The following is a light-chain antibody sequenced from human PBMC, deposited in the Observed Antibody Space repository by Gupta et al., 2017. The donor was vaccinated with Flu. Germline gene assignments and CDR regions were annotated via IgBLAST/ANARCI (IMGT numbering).Light chain of an antibody. CDR3: QKYNSARNIPWT. V-gene: IGKV1-27*01. Sequence: DIQMTQSPSSLSASVGDRVTITCRASQGISNYLAWYQQKPGKVPKLLIYAASTLQSGVPSRFSGSGSGTDFTLTISSLQPEDVATYYCQKYNSARNIPWTFGQGTKVEIK. CDR1: QGISNY. CDR2: AAS. J-gene: IGKJ1*01.